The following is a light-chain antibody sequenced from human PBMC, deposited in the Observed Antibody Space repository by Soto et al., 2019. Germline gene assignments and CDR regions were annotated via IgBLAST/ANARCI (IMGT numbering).Light chain of an antibody. Sequence: EIVLTQSPGTLSLSPGERATLSCRASQNINNYLAWYQRKPGQAPRLLIYGASSRATGISARFSGSGSGTDFTLTISSLEPEDFAVYYCQQRTNWPLTFGGGTKVEIK. J-gene: IGKJ4*01. CDR2: GAS. CDR1: QNINNY. V-gene: IGKV3-11*01. CDR3: QQRTNWPLT.